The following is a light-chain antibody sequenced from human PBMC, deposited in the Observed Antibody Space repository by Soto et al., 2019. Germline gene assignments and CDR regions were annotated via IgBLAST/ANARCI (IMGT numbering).Light chain of an antibody. J-gene: IGLJ1*01. CDR3: QSYDNSLSGFYV. Sequence: QSALTQPPSVSGAPGQRVTLSCTGSSSNIGAGYEVHWYQQIPGTAPKVLIYSNTHRPSGVPDRFSGSKSGTSASLAITDLQAEDEADYYCQSYDNSLSGFYVFGTGTKVPVL. V-gene: IGLV1-40*01. CDR1: SSNIGAGYE. CDR2: SNT.